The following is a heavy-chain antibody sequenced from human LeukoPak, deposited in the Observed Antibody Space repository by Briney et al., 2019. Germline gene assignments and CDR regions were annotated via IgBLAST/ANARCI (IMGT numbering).Heavy chain of an antibody. Sequence: PSETLSLTCAVSGYSISSGYYWGWIRQPPGKGLKWIGSIYHSGSAYYNPSLKSRVTISVDTSKNQFSLKQSSVTAADTAVYSCAGLSGSYHYWGQGTLVTVSS. V-gene: IGHV4-38-2*01. CDR1: GYSISSGYY. D-gene: IGHD1-26*01. J-gene: IGHJ4*02. CDR3: AGLSGSYHY. CDR2: IYHSGSA.